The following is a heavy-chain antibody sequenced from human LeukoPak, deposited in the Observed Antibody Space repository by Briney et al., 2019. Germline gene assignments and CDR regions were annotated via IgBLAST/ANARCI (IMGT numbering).Heavy chain of an antibody. CDR2: IRYDGINK. Sequence: GGSLRLSCAASGFTFSTHGMHWVRQAPGKGLEWVAFIRYDGINKYYADSVKGRFTVSRDNSKNTLYLQMNSLRAEDTAVYYCAKDRYPLDYWGQGTLVTVSS. D-gene: IGHD1-26*01. V-gene: IGHV3-30*02. CDR1: GFTFSTHG. J-gene: IGHJ4*02. CDR3: AKDRYPLDY.